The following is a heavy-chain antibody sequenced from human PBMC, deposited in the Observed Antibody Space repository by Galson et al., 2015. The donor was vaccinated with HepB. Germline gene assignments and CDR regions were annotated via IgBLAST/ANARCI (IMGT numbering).Heavy chain of an antibody. J-gene: IGHJ4*02. V-gene: IGHV3-21*01. CDR3: ARRIAAAGTHFDY. CDR1: GFTFSSYS. CDR2: ISSSSSYI. Sequence: SLRLSCAASGFTFSSYSMNWVRQAPGKGLEWVSSISSSSSYIYYADSVKGRFTISRDNAKNSLYLQMNSLRAEDTAVYYCARRIAAAGTHFDYWGQGTLVTVSS. D-gene: IGHD6-13*01.